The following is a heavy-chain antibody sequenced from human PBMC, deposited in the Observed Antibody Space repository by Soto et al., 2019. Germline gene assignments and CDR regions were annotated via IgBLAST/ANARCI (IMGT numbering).Heavy chain of an antibody. V-gene: IGHV3-11*06. CDR1: GFTFSDYY. CDR2: ISSSSSYT. J-gene: IGHJ4*02. D-gene: IGHD6-19*01. Sequence: GGSLRLSCAASGFTFSDYYMSWIRQAPGKGLEWVSYISSSSSYTNYADSVKGRFTISRDNAKNSLYLQMNSLRSEDTAVYYCATVAGKTGPFDYWGQGTLVTVSS. CDR3: ATVAGKTGPFDY.